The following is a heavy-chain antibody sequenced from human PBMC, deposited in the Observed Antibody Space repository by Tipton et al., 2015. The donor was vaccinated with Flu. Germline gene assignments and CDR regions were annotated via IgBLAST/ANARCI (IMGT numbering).Heavy chain of an antibody. J-gene: IGHJ4*02. CDR2: IYPGDSDT. V-gene: IGHV5-51*03. CDR3: VRPATAYNSDDY. D-gene: IGHD6-25*01. CDR1: GYIFTNYW. Sequence: VQLVQSGADVKKPGESLKISCKGSGYIFTNYWIGWVRQMPGKGLEWMGMIYPGDSDTRYGPSSQGPVTMSVDNSISTVYLQWSSLETSDTAVYYCVRPATAYNSDDYWGQGILVTVSS.